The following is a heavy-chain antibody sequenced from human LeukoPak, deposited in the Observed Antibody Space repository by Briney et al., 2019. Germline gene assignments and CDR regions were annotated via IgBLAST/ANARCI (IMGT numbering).Heavy chain of an antibody. CDR2: IYYSGST. Sequence: PSQTLSLTCTVSGGSISSGGCYWGWIRQPPGKGLEWIGSIYYSGSTYYNPSLKSRVTISVDTSKNQFSLKLSSVTAADTAVYYCAKEGRGITDYWGQGTLVTVSS. CDR1: GGSISSGGCY. CDR3: AKEGRGITDY. J-gene: IGHJ4*02. D-gene: IGHD3-16*01. V-gene: IGHV4-39*07.